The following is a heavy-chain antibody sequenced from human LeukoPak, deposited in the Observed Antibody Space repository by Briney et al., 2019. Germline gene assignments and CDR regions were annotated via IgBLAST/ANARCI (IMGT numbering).Heavy chain of an antibody. CDR1: GYNFTGYY. J-gene: IGHJ6*02. CDR3: ARGYCSGGSCLYHYYYYGMDV. D-gene: IGHD2-15*01. CDR2: INPTTGDT. Sequence: ASVKVSCKASGYNFTGYYIQWVRQAPGQGPEWMGWINPTTGDTNYAQKFQGRVTMTRNTSISTAYMELSSLRSEDTAVYYCARGYCSGGSCLYHYYYYGMDVWGQGTTVTVSS. V-gene: IGHV1-2*02.